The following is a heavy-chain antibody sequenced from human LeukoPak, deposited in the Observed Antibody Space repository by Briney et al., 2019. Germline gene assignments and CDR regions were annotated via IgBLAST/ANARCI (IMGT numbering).Heavy chain of an antibody. Sequence: SETLSLTCAVYGGSFSGYYWSWIRQPPGKGLEWIGEINHSGSTNYNPSLKSRVTISVDTSKNQFSLKLSSVTAADTAVYYCARLVGSYYYDSSGYYYFDYWGQGTLVTVSS. CDR2: INHSGST. CDR1: GGSFSGYY. V-gene: IGHV4-34*01. J-gene: IGHJ4*02. CDR3: ARLVGSYYYDSSGYYYFDY. D-gene: IGHD3-22*01.